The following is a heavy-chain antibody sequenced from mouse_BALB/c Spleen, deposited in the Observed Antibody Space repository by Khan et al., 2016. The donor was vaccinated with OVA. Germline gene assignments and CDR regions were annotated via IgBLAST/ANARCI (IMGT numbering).Heavy chain of an antibody. J-gene: IGHJ3*01. Sequence: EVKLVESGGDLVRPGGSLKLSCAASGFTFSAYGMSWVRQSPDKRLEWVATISSDGSYTYYPDSLKGRFTISRDNAKSTLYLQMRSLKSEDTAMYYCASHLTGSFAYWGQGTLGTVSA. CDR3: ASHLTGSFAY. CDR1: GFTFSAYG. D-gene: IGHD4-1*01. CDR2: ISSDGSYT. V-gene: IGHV5-6*01.